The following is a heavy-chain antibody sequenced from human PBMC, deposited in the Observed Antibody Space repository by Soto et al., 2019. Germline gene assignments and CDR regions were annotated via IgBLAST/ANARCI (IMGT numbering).Heavy chain of an antibody. J-gene: IGHJ4*02. D-gene: IGHD2-2*01. Sequence: ETLSLTCAFSGGSISSYYWSWIRQPAGKGLEWIGRIYTSGSTNYNPSLKSRVTMSVDTSKNQFTLKLSSVTAADTAVYYCARQGIGYCSSTSCYGSDYWGQGTLVTVSS. CDR3: ARQGIGYCSSTSCYGSDY. CDR2: IYTSGST. CDR1: GGSISSYY. V-gene: IGHV4-4*07.